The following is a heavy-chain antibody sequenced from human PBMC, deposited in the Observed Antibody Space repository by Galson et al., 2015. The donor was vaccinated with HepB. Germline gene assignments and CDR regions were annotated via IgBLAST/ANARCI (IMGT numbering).Heavy chain of an antibody. Sequence: SCKASGGTFSSYAISWVRQAPGQGLEWMGGLIPIFGTANYAQKFQGRVTITADESTSTAYMELSSLRSEDTAVYYCARSRYYYDSSGYYHSDYWGQGTLVTVSS. CDR1: GGTFSSYA. CDR2: LIPIFGTA. D-gene: IGHD3-22*01. J-gene: IGHJ4*02. V-gene: IGHV1-69*01. CDR3: ARSRYYYDSSGYYHSDY.